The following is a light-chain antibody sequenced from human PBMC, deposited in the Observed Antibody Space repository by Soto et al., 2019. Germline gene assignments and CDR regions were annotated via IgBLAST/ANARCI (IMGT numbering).Light chain of an antibody. J-gene: IGKJ1*01. CDR3: KQYNSYTWT. V-gene: IGKV1-5*01. CDR1: QSIKTW. CDR2: DAS. Sequence: DIQMTQSPSALSASVGDRVTITCRASQSIKTWLAWYQRKPGRAHNLLIYDASSLQSGVPSRFSGSGSGTEFTLTIRSLQPDDFATYYCKQYNSYTWTFGQGTKVDIK.